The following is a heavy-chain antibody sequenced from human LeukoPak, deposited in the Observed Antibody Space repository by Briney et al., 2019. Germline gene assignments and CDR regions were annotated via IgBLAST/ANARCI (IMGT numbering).Heavy chain of an antibody. J-gene: IGHJ4*02. V-gene: IGHV3-64D*06. D-gene: IGHD3-9*01. CDR1: GFTFSSYA. Sequence: GGSLRLSCSVSGFTFSSYAMHWVRQAPGKGLEYVSAISSNGGSTYYADSVKGRFTISRDNSKNTLYLQMSSLRAEDTAVYYCVKGPYYDILTGYSFDYWGQGTLVTVSS. CDR3: VKGPYYDILTGYSFDY. CDR2: ISSNGGST.